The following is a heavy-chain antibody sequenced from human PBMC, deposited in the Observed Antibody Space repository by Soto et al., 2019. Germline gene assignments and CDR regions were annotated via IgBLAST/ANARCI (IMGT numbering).Heavy chain of an antibody. CDR2: ISAYNGNT. Sequence: GASVKVSGTASGYTFTSYAMHCVRQAPGQGLEWMGWISAYNGNTNYAQKFQGRVTITRDTSASTAYMELSSLRSEDTAVYYCARGYYDILTGYFPEKIYGMDVWGQGTTVTVSS. CDR3: ARGYYDILTGYFPEKIYGMDV. D-gene: IGHD3-9*01. J-gene: IGHJ6*02. V-gene: IGHV1-3*01. CDR1: GYTFTSYA.